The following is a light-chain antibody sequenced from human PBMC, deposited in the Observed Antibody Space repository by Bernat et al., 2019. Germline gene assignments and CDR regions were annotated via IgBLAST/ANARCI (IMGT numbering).Light chain of an antibody. CDR2: VAT. CDR1: TVKYD. Sequence: QSELTQPPSVSGAPGPGVTTPCTGTTVKYDINWYQVVPEKAPRRLIDVATIRPSGVPDRFSGSQSGTSASLAISGLQPEDGGDYYCQSSDNNLSGSNWVFGGGTKLTVL. CDR3: QSSDNNLSGSNWV. V-gene: IGLV1-40*01. J-gene: IGLJ3*02.